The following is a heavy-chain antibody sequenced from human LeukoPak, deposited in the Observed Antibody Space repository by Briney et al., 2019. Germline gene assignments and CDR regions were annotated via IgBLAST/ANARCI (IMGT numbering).Heavy chain of an antibody. D-gene: IGHD3-10*01. J-gene: IGHJ4*02. V-gene: IGHV3-23*01. CDR1: GFTFSSYA. CDR2: ISGSGGST. CDR3: AKSSSPYYYGSGSYGDY. Sequence: GGSLRLSWAASGFTFSSYAMSWVRQAPGKGLEWVSAISGSGGSTYYADSVKGRFTISRDNSKNTLYLQMNSLRAEDTAVYYCAKSSSPYYYGSGSYGDYWGQGTLVTVSS.